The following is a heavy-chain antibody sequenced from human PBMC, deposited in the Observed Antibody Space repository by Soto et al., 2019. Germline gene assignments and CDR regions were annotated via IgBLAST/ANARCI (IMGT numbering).Heavy chain of an antibody. CDR1: GGTFSSYA. V-gene: IGHV1-69*06. CDR2: VIPIFGTA. Sequence: QVQLVQSGAEVKKPGSSVKVSCKASGGTFSSYAISWGRQAPEQGLEWMGGVIPIFGTANYAQKFQGRVTITADKSTSTAYMELSSLRSEDTAVYYCARTYCGGDCYFFRAFWDYWGQGTLVTVSS. J-gene: IGHJ4*02. CDR3: ARTYCGGDCYFFRAFWDY. D-gene: IGHD2-21*02.